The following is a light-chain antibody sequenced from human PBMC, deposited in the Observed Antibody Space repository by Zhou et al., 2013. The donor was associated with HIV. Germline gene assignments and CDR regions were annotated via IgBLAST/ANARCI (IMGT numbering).Light chain of an antibody. CDR3: QQYASSPRT. J-gene: IGKJ1*01. CDR2: GAS. V-gene: IGKV3-20*01. Sequence: EIVLTQSPGTLSLSPGERATLSCRASQSVRSSYLAWYQQKPGQAPRPLIYGASSRAPGIPDRFSGSGSGTDFTLTISRLEPEDFAVYSCQQYASSPRTFGQGTKVEIK. CDR1: QSVRSSY.